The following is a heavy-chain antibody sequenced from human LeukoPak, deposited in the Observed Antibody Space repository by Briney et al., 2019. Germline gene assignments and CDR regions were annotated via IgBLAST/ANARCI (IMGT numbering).Heavy chain of an antibody. J-gene: IGHJ6*02. V-gene: IGHV3-11*01. CDR3: ARDLVATTRSYYYYYGMDV. CDR1: GFTFSDYY. CDR2: ISSSGSTI. Sequence: GGSLRLSYAASGFTFSDYYMSWIRQAPGKRLEWVSYISSSGSTIYYADSVKGRFTISRDNAKNSLYLQMNSLRAEDTAVYYCARDLVATTRSYYYYYGMDVWGQGTTVTVSS. D-gene: IGHD5-12*01.